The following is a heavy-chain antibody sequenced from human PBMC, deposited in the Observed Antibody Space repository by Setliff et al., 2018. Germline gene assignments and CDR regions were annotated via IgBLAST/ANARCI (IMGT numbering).Heavy chain of an antibody. D-gene: IGHD6-13*01. J-gene: IGHJ3*02. V-gene: IGHV3-21*01. CDR2: ISRSSTYI. CDR1: GVTFSTHS. CDR3: ASAGHSGSWFPFDAFHI. Sequence: MRHSCAASGVTFSTHSMNWVRQAPGKALEWVSSISRSSTYIYYADAMQVRFTISRDNAKNSLYLQMNRLRAEDTAVYYCASAGHSGSWFPFDAFHIWGQGTMVTVSS.